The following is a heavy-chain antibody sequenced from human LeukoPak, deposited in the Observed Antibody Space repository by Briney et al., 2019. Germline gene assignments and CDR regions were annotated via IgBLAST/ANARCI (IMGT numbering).Heavy chain of an antibody. V-gene: IGHV4-39*07. D-gene: IGHD2-21*02. CDR1: GGSISSSSYY. J-gene: IGHJ5*02. CDR3: ARQEVVTATNWFDP. Sequence: SETLSLTCTVSGGSISSSSYYWGWIRQPPGKGLEWIGSIYYSGSTYYNPSLKSRVTMSVDTSKNQFSLRLCSVTAADTAVYYCARQEVVTATNWFDPWGQGTLVTVSS. CDR2: IYYSGST.